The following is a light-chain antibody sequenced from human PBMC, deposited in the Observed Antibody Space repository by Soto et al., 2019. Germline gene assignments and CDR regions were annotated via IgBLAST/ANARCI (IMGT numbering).Light chain of an antibody. CDR1: SSDVGGYNY. Sequence: QCALTQPASVSGSPGQSITISCTGTSSDVGGYNYVSWYQQHPGKAPKLMIYDVSNRPSGVSNRFSGSKSGNTASLTISGLQAEDEADYYCSSYTSSSTLGVVGTGTKLTVL. CDR2: DVS. V-gene: IGLV2-14*01. J-gene: IGLJ1*01. CDR3: SSYTSSSTLGV.